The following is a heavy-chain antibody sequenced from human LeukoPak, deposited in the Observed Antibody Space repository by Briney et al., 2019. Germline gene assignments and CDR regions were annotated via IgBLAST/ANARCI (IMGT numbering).Heavy chain of an antibody. CDR1: GITLSNYG. CDR3: TKRGVVIRVILVGFHKEAYYFDS. CDR2: ISDSGGRT. D-gene: IGHD3-22*01. J-gene: IGHJ4*02. Sequence: GGSLRLSCAVSGITLSNYGMSWVRQAPGKGLEWVAGISDSGGRTKYADSVKGRFTISRDNSKNTLYLQMNSLRAEDTAVYFCTKRGVVIRVILVGFHKEAYYFDSWGQGALVTVSS. V-gene: IGHV3-23*01.